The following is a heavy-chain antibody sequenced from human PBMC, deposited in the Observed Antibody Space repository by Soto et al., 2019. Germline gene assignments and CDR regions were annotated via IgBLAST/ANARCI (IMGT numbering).Heavy chain of an antibody. CDR2: ISYDGSNR. Sequence: QEQLVESGGGVVQPGRSLRLSCAASQFIFSNYGMHWVRQAPGKGLEWVAVISYDGSNRYYADYVKGRFTISRDNSKNTLYPQMENLRAEDTGVYYCAEDAYYYDGSASYFSRPRSLYYYYAMDVWGQGTTVTVSS. V-gene: IGHV3-30*18. J-gene: IGHJ6*02. D-gene: IGHD3-22*01. CDR3: AEDAYYYDGSASYFSRPRSLYYYYAMDV. CDR1: QFIFSNYG.